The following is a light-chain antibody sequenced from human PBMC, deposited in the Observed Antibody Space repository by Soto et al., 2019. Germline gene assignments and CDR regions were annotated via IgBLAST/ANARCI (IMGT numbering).Light chain of an antibody. Sequence: ENVLTQSPGTLSLSPGQRATLSCRASQTVSGPYLAWYQQKPGQAPRLVMYAASIRATSIPDRFSGSGAGTDFALTISRLVPVDSAGYYCQQYDIWTFGQGPKVEIK. J-gene: IGKJ1*01. CDR2: AAS. V-gene: IGKV3-20*01. CDR3: QQYDIWT. CDR1: QTVSGPY.